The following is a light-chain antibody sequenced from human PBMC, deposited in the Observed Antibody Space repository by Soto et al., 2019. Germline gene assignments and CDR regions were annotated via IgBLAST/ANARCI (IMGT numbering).Light chain of an antibody. CDR2: GIS. V-gene: IGKV3-11*01. J-gene: IGKJ2*01. Sequence: EMVLTQSPATLSLSPGERVTLSCRASQSVSNSLVWYQQKAGQAPRLLLYGISYRATGVPARFSGSGSGTDFTLSISSLEPEDFAIYYCQQGSDWPPTYTFGQEPSWRS. CDR1: QSVSNS. CDR3: QQGSDWPPTYT.